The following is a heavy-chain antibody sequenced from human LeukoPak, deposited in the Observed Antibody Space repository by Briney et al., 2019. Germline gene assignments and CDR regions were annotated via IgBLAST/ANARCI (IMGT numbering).Heavy chain of an antibody. V-gene: IGHV4-61*02. J-gene: IGHJ3*02. CDR2: IYTSGST. CDR3: ARDHRIAAAGHDAFDI. Sequence: SETLSLTCTVSGGSISSGSYYWSWIRQPAGKGLEWIGRIYTSGSTNYNPSLKSRVTISVDTSKNQFSLKLSSVTAADTAVYYCARDHRIAAAGHDAFDIGGQGTMVTVSS. D-gene: IGHD6-13*01. CDR1: GGSISSGSYY.